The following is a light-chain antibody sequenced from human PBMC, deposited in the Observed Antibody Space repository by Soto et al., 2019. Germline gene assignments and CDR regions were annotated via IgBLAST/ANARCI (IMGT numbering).Light chain of an antibody. CDR2: GNS. J-gene: IGLJ3*02. CDR1: SSNIGAGYH. Sequence: QSVLTQPPSVSGAPGQRVTISCTGSSSNIGAGYHVHWYQQLPGTAPKLLIYGNSNRPSGVPDRFSGSKSGTSASLAITGLQVEDEADYCCQSYDSSVGGSMFGGGTQLTVL. CDR3: QSYDSSVGGSM. V-gene: IGLV1-40*01.